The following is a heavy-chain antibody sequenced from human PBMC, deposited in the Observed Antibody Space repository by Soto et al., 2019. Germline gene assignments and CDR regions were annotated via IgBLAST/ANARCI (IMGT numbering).Heavy chain of an antibody. V-gene: IGHV2-26*03. J-gene: IGHJ6*02. CDR2: IFSNHER. CDR1: GFSLTTGRSG. D-gene: IGHD2-21*01. Sequence: QVTLKESSPVLVKATETLTLTCSISGFSLTTGRSGVSWIRQPPRKALEWLAHIFSNHERSYSPSLQHRLSTAADTSKRRVVLTMTNVGPVDTGTYFCAHLVADYSVYHDAFDVWGQGASVTV. CDR3: AHLVADYSVYHDAFDV.